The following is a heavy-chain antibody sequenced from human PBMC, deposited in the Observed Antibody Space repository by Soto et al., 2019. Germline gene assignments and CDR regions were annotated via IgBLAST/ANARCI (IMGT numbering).Heavy chain of an antibody. D-gene: IGHD5-18*01. CDR3: GKDRNIQRYYYGVDV. CDR1: GFTFSSYG. V-gene: IGHV3-30*18. CDR2: ISYDGSNK. Sequence: QVQLVESGGGVVQPGRSLRLSCAASGFTFSSYGMHWVRQAPGKGLEWVAVISYDGSNKYYADSVKGRVTISRDNSKNSLYLQMNSLRAEDTAVYYCGKDRNIQRYYYGVDVWGQGTTV. J-gene: IGHJ6*02.